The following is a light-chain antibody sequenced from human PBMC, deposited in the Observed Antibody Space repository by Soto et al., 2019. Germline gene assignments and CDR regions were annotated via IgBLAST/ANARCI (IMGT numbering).Light chain of an antibody. J-gene: IGLJ1*01. CDR3: QSYDSSLSALYV. Sequence: SVLTQPPSVSGAPGQRVTISCTGSSSNIGAGYDVHWYQQLPGTAPKLLIYGNSNRPSGVPDRFSGSKSGTSASLAITGLQAEDGADYYCQSYDSSLSALYVFGTGTKV. CDR2: GNS. V-gene: IGLV1-40*01. CDR1: SSNIGAGYD.